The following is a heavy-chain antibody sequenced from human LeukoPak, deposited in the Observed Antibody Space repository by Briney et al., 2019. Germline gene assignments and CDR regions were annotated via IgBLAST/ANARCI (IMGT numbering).Heavy chain of an antibody. CDR1: GGSISTFY. V-gene: IGHV4-59*01. CDR3: ARVDYYSSGYCDY. J-gene: IGHJ4*02. CDR2: VYYSGST. D-gene: IGHD3-22*01. Sequence: PSETLSLTCTVSGGSISTFYWSWLRQPPGKQLEWIGYVYYSGSTNYNPSFKTRVTISVDTSKNQFSLKLSSVTPADTAVYYCARVDYYSSGYCDYWGQGTLVTVSS.